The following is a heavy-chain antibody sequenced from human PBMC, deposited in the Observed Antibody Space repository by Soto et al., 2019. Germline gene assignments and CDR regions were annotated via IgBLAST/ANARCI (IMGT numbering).Heavy chain of an antibody. CDR2: INAGNGNT. CDR3: VRDPGKDGPMDY. V-gene: IGHV1-3*01. CDR1: GYTFTSYA. Sequence: ASLKVSCKASGYTFTSYAMHWVRQAPGQRLEWMGWINAGNGNTKYSQKFQGRVTITRDTSASTAYMELSSLRAEDTAVYFCVRDPGKDGPMDYWGQGTLVTVSS. J-gene: IGHJ4*02.